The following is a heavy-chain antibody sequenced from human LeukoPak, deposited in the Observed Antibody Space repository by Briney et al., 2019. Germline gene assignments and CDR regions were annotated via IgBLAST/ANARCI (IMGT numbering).Heavy chain of an antibody. CDR3: ARVLSSYGDYENYYFDY. V-gene: IGHV1-8*01. J-gene: IGHJ4*02. Sequence: ASVKVSCKASGYTFTSYDFNWVRQATGQGLEWMGWMNPNSGNTGYAQKFQGRVTMTRDTSISTAYMELSRLRSDDTAVYYCARVLSSYGDYENYYFDYWGQGTLVTVSS. CDR1: GYTFTSYD. CDR2: MNPNSGNT. D-gene: IGHD4-17*01.